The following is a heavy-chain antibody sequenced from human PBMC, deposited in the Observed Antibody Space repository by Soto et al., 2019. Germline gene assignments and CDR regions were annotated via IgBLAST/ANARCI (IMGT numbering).Heavy chain of an antibody. J-gene: IGHJ5*02. CDR1: GYTFTSYG. D-gene: IGHD1-1*01. V-gene: IGHV1-18*01. CDR2: ISGYDGKT. CDR3: ARHNSQWPNWFDP. Sequence: QVQLVQSGAEVKKPGASVKVSCKASGYTFTSYGISWVRQAPGQGLEWVGWISGYDGKTDYAHKFRGRVTMTTDTYTNTAYMDLRSLRSDDTAVYYCARHNSQWPNWFDPWGQGTPVTVSS.